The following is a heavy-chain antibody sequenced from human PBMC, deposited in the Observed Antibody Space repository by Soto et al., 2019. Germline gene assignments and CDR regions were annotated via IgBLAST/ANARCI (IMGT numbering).Heavy chain of an antibody. V-gene: IGHV4-59*08. CDR2: IYYSGST. CDR1: GGSISSYY. Sequence: SETLSLTCTVSGGSISSYYWSWIRQPPGKGLEWIGYIYYSGSTNYNPSLKSRVTISVDTSKNQFSLKLSSVTAADTAVYYCARHPSCSRRSLAVADLYYFDYWGQGTLVTVSS. J-gene: IGHJ4*02. CDR3: ARHPSCSRRSLAVADLYYFDY. D-gene: IGHD6-19*01.